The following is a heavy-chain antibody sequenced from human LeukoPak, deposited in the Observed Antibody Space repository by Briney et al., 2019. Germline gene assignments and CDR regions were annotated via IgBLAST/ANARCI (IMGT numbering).Heavy chain of an antibody. V-gene: IGHV4-59*01. CDR3: ARVGGYCSSTSCYGGIDP. CDR1: GGSISSYY. CDR2: IYYSGST. Sequence: SETLSLTCTVSGGSISSYYWSWIRQPPGKGLEWIGSIYYSGSTNYNPSLKSRVTISVDTSKNQFSLKLSSVTAADTAVYYCARVGGYCSSTSCYGGIDPWGQGTLVTVSS. D-gene: IGHD2-2*01. J-gene: IGHJ5*02.